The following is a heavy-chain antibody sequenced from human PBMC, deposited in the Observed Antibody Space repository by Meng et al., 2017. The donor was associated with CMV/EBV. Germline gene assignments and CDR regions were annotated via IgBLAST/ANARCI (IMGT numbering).Heavy chain of an antibody. CDR2: INWNSGDI. J-gene: IGHJ4*02. Sequence: SLKISCAASGFTFDDYAMHWVRQAPGKGLEWVSGINWNSGDIGYADSVKGRFTISRGNAKNSLYLQMNSLRDEDTALYYCAKDIRGYWYSLEYWGQGTLVTVSS. CDR1: GFTFDDYA. CDR3: AKDIRGYWYSLEY. V-gene: IGHV3-9*01. D-gene: IGHD2-2*03.